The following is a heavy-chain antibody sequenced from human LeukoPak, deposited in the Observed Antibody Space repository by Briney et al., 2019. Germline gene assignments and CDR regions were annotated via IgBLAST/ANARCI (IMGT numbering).Heavy chain of an antibody. CDR2: INPNSGGT. Sequence: ASVKVSCKASGYTFTGYYMHWVRQAPGQGLEWMGRINPNSGGTNYAQKFQGRVTMTRDTSISTAYMELSRLRSDDTAVYYCAREISYCSSTSCLNWFDPWGQGTLVTVSS. D-gene: IGHD2-2*01. V-gene: IGHV1-2*06. CDR1: GYTFTGYY. CDR3: AREISYCSSTSCLNWFDP. J-gene: IGHJ5*02.